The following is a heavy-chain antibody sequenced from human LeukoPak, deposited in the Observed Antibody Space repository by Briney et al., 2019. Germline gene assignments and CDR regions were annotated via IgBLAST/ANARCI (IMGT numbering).Heavy chain of an antibody. CDR1: GFTFSSYW. D-gene: IGHD5-12*01. CDR3: AREGRVSGSDFDC. V-gene: IGHV3-74*03. Sequence: GGALRLSCAASGFTFSSYWMHWVRQAPGKGLVWVSRINSDGSSITYADSVKGRFTISRDNAKNTLYLQMNSLKVEDTAVYYCAREGRVSGSDFDCWGPGTLVTVSS. CDR2: INSDGSSI. J-gene: IGHJ4*02.